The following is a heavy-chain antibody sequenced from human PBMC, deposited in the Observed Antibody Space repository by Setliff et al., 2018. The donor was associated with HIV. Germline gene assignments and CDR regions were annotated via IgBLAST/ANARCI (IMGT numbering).Heavy chain of an antibody. V-gene: IGHV4-31*02. CDR1: GGSISSGGFY. J-gene: IGHJ4*02. D-gene: IGHD6-6*01. CDR3: ATRPRIAARPFDY. CDR2: IYNTGST. Sequence: SETLSLTCTVTGGSISSGGFYWTWIRQHPGKGLEWIGYIYNTGSTYHSPSLESRVTISIDTSKNQFSLELTSLTAADTAVYYCATRPRIAARPFDYRGQGMLVTVSS.